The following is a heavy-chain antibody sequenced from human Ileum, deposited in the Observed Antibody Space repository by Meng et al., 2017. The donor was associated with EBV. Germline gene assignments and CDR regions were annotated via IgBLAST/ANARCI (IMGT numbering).Heavy chain of an antibody. D-gene: IGHD5-18*01. Sequence: QEAAHGLVEPSGLPCLACTFAGGSISATEYYGGWIRQPPGKGLEWIGSVYYAGSTFYNPSLRSRVTISVDKSNNQFSLKVSSVTAADTAVYYCARVGGSGFDSEFYFDFWGQGTLVTVSS. CDR1: GGSISATEYY. V-gene: IGHV4-39*07. CDR3: ARVGGSGFDSEFYFDF. J-gene: IGHJ4*02. CDR2: VYYAGST.